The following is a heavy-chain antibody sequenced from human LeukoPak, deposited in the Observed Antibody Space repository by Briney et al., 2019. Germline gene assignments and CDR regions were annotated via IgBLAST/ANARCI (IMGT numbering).Heavy chain of an antibody. Sequence: SETLSLTCTVSGDSISSYYWSWIRQPAGKGLEWIGRIYASGSTNYNPSLKSRVTISVDTSKNQFSLKLSSVTAADTAVYYCARLVYCGGDCYFDYWGQGTLVTVSS. CDR2: IYASGST. D-gene: IGHD2-21*02. J-gene: IGHJ4*02. CDR1: GDSISSYY. CDR3: ARLVYCGGDCYFDY. V-gene: IGHV4-4*07.